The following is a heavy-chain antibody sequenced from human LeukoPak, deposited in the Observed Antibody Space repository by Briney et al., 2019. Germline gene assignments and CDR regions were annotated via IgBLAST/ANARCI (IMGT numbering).Heavy chain of an antibody. CDR1: GFTFGPYW. V-gene: IGHV3-74*03. CDR3: ARDTIAADGDIDY. CDR2: TSSDGSRT. Sequence: GGSLRLSCAASGFTFGPYWMHWVRQAPGQGLEWVSLTSSDGSRTTYADSVKGRFTISRDNAKNTLYPQMNSLRVEDTAVYYCARDTIAADGDIDYWGQGALVTVSS. J-gene: IGHJ4*02. D-gene: IGHD6-13*01.